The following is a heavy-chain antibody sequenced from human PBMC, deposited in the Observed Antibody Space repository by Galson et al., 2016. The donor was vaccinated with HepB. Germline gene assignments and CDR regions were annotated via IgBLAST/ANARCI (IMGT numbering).Heavy chain of an antibody. CDR2: ISTSSTYL. CDR3: AGDSVDRLRRVTCDI. J-gene: IGHJ3*02. V-gene: IGHV3-21*01. CDR1: GFTFAGYS. Sequence: SLRLSCAASGFTFAGYSMNWVRQAPGKGLEWVSYISTSSTYLYYGASVKGRFPLSRPPAPTSLYLQMNSLRAEDTAMYYCAGDSVDRLRRVTCDIWGQGTMVTVSS. D-gene: IGHD5-12*01.